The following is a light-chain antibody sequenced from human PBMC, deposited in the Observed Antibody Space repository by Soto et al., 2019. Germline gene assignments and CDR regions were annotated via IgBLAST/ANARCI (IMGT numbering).Light chain of an antibody. CDR2: AAS. V-gene: IGKV3-20*01. Sequence: EIVLTQSPDTLSLSPGERATLFCRAIQTLSINSLAWYQQKPGQAPRLLIYAASTRHTGIPDRFNGSGSGTDFALTINRLETEDFAVYFCQQYDGAPLTFGPLTKVNV. CDR1: QTLSINS. CDR3: QQYDGAPLT. J-gene: IGKJ3*01.